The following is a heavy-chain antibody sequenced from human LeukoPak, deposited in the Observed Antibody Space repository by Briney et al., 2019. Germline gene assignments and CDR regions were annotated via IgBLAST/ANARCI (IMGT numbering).Heavy chain of an antibody. J-gene: IGHJ6*03. CDR3: ARQRADYFYYYVDV. V-gene: IGHV4-39*01. CDR2: IYYSETT. D-gene: IGHD3-9*01. CDR1: GGSIGTTNYY. Sequence: SEXLSLTCTVSGGSIGTTNYYWGWLRQPPGKGLEWIGSIYYSETTYDNPSLESRVTISIETSKNQFSLKLSSVTAADTAVYYCARQRADYFYYYVDVWGKGTTVTVS.